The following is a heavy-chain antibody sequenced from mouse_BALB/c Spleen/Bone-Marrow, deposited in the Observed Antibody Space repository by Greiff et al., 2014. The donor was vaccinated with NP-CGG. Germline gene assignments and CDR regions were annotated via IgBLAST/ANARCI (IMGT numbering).Heavy chain of an antibody. CDR2: ISYSGNT. D-gene: IGHD3-3*01. J-gene: IGHJ2*01. V-gene: IGHV3-8*02. CDR3: ARGTGYYFDY. Sequence: VQLQQSGPSLVKPSQTLSLTCSVTGDSITNAYWNWIRKFPGNKIDYMGYISYSGNTYYNPSHNSRISITRDTSKNQFYLQLNPVTTEDTATYFCARGTGYYFDYWGQGTTLTVSS. CDR1: GDSITNAY.